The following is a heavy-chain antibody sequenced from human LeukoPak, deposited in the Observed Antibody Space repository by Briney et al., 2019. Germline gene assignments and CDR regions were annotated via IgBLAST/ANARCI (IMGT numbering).Heavy chain of an antibody. CDR3: ARGHEYSSPGGDY. Sequence: GASVNVSCKASGYIFTGYYMHWVRQAPGQGLEWMGWINPNSGGTNYAQKFQGRVTMTRDTSISTAYMELSRLRSDDTAVYYCARGHEYSSPGGDYWGQGTLVTVSS. J-gene: IGHJ4*02. D-gene: IGHD6-6*01. CDR1: GYIFTGYY. CDR2: INPNSGGT. V-gene: IGHV1-2*02.